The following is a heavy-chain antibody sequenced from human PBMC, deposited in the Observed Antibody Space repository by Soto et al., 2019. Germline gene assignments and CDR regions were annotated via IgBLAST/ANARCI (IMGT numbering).Heavy chain of an antibody. CDR2: VYFRGST. CDR1: GGVISNYY. D-gene: IGHD2-15*01. Sequence: PSETLSLTCTISGGVISNYYWNWIRQSPGKGLEWLGHVYFRGSTNYNPSLKSRVSISVDTSKNQFSLKLTSVTAPDTAAYYCARGWRDRDFDFWGQGALVTVSS. V-gene: IGHV4-59*01. CDR3: ARGWRDRDFDF. J-gene: IGHJ4*02.